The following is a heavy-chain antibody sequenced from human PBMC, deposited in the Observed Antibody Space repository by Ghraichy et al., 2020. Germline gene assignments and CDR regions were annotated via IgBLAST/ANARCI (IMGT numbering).Heavy chain of an antibody. CDR1: GFTFSSYA. CDR3: AKVGPSNCETISCPFEY. CDR2: ISGSGGST. J-gene: IGHJ4*02. V-gene: IGHV3-23*01. D-gene: IGHD2-21*01. Sequence: GGSLRLSCAASGFTFSSYAMNWVRQAPGKGLEWVSGISGSGGSTYYADSMTGRFTISRDTSKNTLFLQMSSLRPEDTAVYYCAKVGPSNCETISCPFEYWAQGTLVTVSS.